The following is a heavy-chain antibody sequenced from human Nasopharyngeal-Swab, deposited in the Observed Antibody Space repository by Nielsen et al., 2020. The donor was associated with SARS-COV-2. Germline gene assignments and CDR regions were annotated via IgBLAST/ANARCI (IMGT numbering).Heavy chain of an antibody. CDR1: GFTFSSYA. CDR2: ISGSGGST. CDR3: ARVGATDFDY. V-gene: IGHV3-23*01. D-gene: IGHD1-26*01. J-gene: IGHJ4*02. Sequence: GESLKISCAAWGFTFSSYAMTWVRQAPTKGLEWVSAISGSGGSTYYADSVKGRFTISRDNSKNTVYLQMNSLRAEDTAVYYCARVGATDFDYWGQGTLVTVSS.